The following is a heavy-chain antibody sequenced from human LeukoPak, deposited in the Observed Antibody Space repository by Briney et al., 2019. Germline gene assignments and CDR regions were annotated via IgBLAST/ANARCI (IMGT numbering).Heavy chain of an antibody. J-gene: IGHJ3*02. Sequence: GGSLRLSCAASGFTVSSNYMSWVRQAPGKGLEWVSVIYSGGSTYYADSVKGRFTISRDNSKNTLYLQMNSLRAEDTAVYYCARPPIDSNSWYHAFDIWGKGTMVTVSS. D-gene: IGHD6-13*01. CDR1: GFTVSSNY. V-gene: IGHV3-53*01. CDR2: IYSGGST. CDR3: ARPPIDSNSWYHAFDI.